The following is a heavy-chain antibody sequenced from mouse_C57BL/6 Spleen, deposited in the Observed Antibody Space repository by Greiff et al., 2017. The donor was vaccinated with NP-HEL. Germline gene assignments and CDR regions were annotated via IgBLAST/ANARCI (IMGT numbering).Heavy chain of an antibody. J-gene: IGHJ3*01. Sequence: EVQLVESGGDLVKPGGSLKLSCAASGFTFSSYGMSWVRQTPDKRLEWVATISSGGSYTYYPDSVKGRFTISRDNAKNTLYLQMSSLKSEDTAMYYCARPRDAWFAYWGQGTLVTVSA. V-gene: IGHV5-6*01. CDR3: ARPRDAWFAY. CDR2: ISSGGSYT. D-gene: IGHD3-3*01. CDR1: GFTFSSYG.